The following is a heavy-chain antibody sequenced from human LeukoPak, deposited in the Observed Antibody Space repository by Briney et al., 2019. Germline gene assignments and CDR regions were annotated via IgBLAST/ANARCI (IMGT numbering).Heavy chain of an antibody. Sequence: SETLSLTCAVYGGSFSGYYWSWIRQPPGKGLEWIGYIYHSGSTYYNPSLKSRVTISVDRSKNQFSLKLSSVTAADTAVYYCARDGAGYYGSGSIDAFDIWGQGTMVTVSS. CDR1: GGSFSGYY. J-gene: IGHJ3*02. D-gene: IGHD3-10*01. V-gene: IGHV4-34*01. CDR3: ARDGAGYYGSGSIDAFDI. CDR2: IYHSGST.